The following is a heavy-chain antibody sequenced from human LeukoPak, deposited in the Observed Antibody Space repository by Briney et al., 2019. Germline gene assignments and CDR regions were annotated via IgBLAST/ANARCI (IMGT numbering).Heavy chain of an antibody. CDR2: IIPILGIA. Sequence: PGGSLRLSCAASGFTFSSYAISWVRQAPGQGLEWMGRIIPILGIANYAQKFQGRVTITADKSTSTAYMELSSLRSEDTAVYYCARDRIAVADRARYFDYWGQGTLVAVSS. D-gene: IGHD6-19*01. CDR3: ARDRIAVADRARYFDY. V-gene: IGHV1-69*04. J-gene: IGHJ4*02. CDR1: GFTFSSYA.